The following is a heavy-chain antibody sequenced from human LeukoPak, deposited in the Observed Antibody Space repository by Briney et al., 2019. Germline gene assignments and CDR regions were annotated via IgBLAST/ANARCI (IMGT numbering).Heavy chain of an antibody. CDR3: ACGYSAYPAGY. J-gene: IGHJ4*02. CDR2: ISSSGTYI. V-gene: IGHV3-21*01. Sequence: GGSLRLSCAASGFTFSSYSMNWVRQAPGKGLEWGSTISSSGTYIYYADSVKGRFTVSRDNAKNSLYLQMNSLRADDTAVYYCACGYSAYPAGYWGQGTQVTVSS. CDR1: GFTFSSYS. D-gene: IGHD5-12*01.